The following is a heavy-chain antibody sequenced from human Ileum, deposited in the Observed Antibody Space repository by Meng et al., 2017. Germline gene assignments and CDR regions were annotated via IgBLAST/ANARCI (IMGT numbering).Heavy chain of an antibody. J-gene: IGHJ4*02. CDR3: ARDYYGSGSSSTGAHFDS. V-gene: IGHV3-30*04. CDR2: ISYDGSNK. D-gene: IGHD3-10*01. CDR1: GFTFSSYA. Sequence: GGSLRLSCAASGFTFSSYAMHWVRQAPGKGLEWVADISYDGSNKYYADSVKGRFTISRDDSKNTLYLQMNSLGAEDTSVYYCARDYYGSGSSSTGAHFDSWGQGTLVTVSS.